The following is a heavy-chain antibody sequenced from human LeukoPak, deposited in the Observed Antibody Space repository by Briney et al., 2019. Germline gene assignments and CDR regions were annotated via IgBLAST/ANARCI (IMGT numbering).Heavy chain of an antibody. J-gene: IGHJ4*02. D-gene: IGHD3-3*01. CDR2: ISSSSSTI. V-gene: IGHV3-48*02. CDR3: ARDRYYDFWSGFPF. Sequence: GGSLRLSCAASGFTFGDYAMSWVRQAPGKGLEWVSYISSSSSTIYYADSVKGRFTISRDNAKNSLYLQMNSLRDEDTAVYYCARDRYYDFWSGFPFWGQGTLVTVSS. CDR1: GFTFGDYA.